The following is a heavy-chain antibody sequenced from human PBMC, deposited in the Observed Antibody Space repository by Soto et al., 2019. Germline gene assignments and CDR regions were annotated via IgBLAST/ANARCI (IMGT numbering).Heavy chain of an antibody. D-gene: IGHD3-22*01. CDR3: AKDPVTMRTEYYFDY. J-gene: IGHJ4*02. Sequence: EVQLLESGGGLVQPGGSLRLSCAASGFTFSSYAMSWVRQAPGKGLERVSAISGIGGSTYYADSVKGRFTISRDNSKNTLYLQMNSLRAEDTAVYYCAKDPVTMRTEYYFDYWGQGTLVTVSS. CDR1: GFTFSSYA. V-gene: IGHV3-23*01. CDR2: ISGIGGST.